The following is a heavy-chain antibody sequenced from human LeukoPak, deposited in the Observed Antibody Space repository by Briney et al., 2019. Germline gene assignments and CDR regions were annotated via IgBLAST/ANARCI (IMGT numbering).Heavy chain of an antibody. D-gene: IGHD6-6*01. CDR2: INRSGGST. CDR1: GYTFTSYY. CDR3: ARDSRAARPLGYFDY. J-gene: IGHJ4*02. V-gene: IGHV1-46*01. Sequence: ASVKVSCKASGYTFTSYYMHWVRQAPGQGLEWVGIINRSGGSTSYAQKFQGRVTMTRDTSTSTVYMELSSLRSEDTAVYYCARDSRAARPLGYFDYWGQGTLVTVSS.